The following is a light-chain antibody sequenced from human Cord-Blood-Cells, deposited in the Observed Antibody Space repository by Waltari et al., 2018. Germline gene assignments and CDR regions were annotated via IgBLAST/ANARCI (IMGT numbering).Light chain of an antibody. CDR3: QQYNNWPPTYT. CDR2: GAS. V-gene: IGKV3-15*01. CDR1: QSVSSN. J-gene: IGKJ2*01. Sequence: EIVMTQSPATLSVSPGERATLSCRASQSVSSNLAWYQQKPGQAPRLLIYGASTRATGIPARFSGSGSGTEVTLTINSLQSEDFAVDYCQQYNNWPPTYTFGQGTKLEIK.